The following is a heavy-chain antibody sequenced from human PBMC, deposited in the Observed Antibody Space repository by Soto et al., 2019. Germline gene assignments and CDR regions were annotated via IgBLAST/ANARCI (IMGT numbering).Heavy chain of an antibody. V-gene: IGHV4-39*02. CDR2: IFYTGTT. D-gene: IGHD2-2*01. CDR3: ARLVVVAPGANA. Sequence: SATLSLTCSFSGFSINYNMYYLGWLRPPPGKGLEWVGGIFYTGTTYYSPSLKDRVTISVDTSKNSFSLNLTSVTAADTAVYFCARLVVVAPGANAWGQGTLVTLS. CDR1: GFSINYNMYY. J-gene: IGHJ4*02.